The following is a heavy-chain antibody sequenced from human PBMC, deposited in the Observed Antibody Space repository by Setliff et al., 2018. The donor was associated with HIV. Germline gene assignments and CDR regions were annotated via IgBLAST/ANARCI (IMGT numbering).Heavy chain of an antibody. V-gene: IGHV7-4-1*02. D-gene: IGHD4-17*01. CDR1: GYTFTSYD. Sequence: GASVKVSCKASGYTFTSYDINWVRQAPGQGLEWMGWINTNSGSPTYAQAFTGRFLFSVDTVVATAYLQINNLKTEDTAVYYCARALYGDYGGDLNWLDPWGQGTRVTVSS. J-gene: IGHJ5*02. CDR3: ARALYGDYGGDLNWLDP. CDR2: INTNSGSP.